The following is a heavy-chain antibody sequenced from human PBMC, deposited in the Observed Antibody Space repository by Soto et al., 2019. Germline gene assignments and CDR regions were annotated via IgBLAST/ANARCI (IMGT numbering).Heavy chain of an antibody. CDR1: GFTFIIYP. J-gene: IGHJ4*02. CDR2: ISYDGTNK. V-gene: IGHV3-30-3*01. CDR3: AREYSGSGWYGTGDY. Sequence: QVQLVESGGGVVQPGRSLRLSCAASGFTFIIYPIHWVRQAPGKGLEWVAVISYDGTNKYYADSVKGRFTISRDISKNTMYLQMNSLRLEDTAVYYCAREYSGSGWYGTGDYWGPGTLVTVSS. D-gene: IGHD6-19*01.